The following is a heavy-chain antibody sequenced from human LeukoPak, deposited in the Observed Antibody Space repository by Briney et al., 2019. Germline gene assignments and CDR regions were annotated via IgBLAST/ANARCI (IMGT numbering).Heavy chain of an antibody. J-gene: IGHJ5*02. V-gene: IGHV1-69*13. Sequence: SVKVSCKASGGTFSSYAISWVRQAPGQGLEWMGGIIPIFGTPNYAQKFQGRVTITADESTSTAYMELSSLRSEDTAVYYCARNYDFWSGYLQPWGQGTLVTVSS. CDR3: ARNYDFWSGYLQP. D-gene: IGHD3-3*01. CDR1: GGTFSSYA. CDR2: IIPIFGTP.